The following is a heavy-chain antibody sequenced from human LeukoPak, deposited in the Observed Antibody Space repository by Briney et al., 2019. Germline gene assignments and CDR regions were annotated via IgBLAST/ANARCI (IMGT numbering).Heavy chain of an antibody. CDR2: IYSSVST. Sequence: PSETLSLTCSVSGASISSGSNYWGWIRQPPGKTLEWIGSIYSSVSTYYNPSLKSRVIIRIDTPKNHFSLTLSSVTAADTAVYYCARSDGYGLVGIWGQGTMVTVSS. CDR1: GASISSGSNY. CDR3: ARSDGYGLVGI. D-gene: IGHD3-10*01. V-gene: IGHV4-39*07. J-gene: IGHJ3*02.